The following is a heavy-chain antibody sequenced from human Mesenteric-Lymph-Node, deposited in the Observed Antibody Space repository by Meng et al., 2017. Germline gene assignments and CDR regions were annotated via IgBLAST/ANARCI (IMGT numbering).Heavy chain of an antibody. J-gene: IGHJ4*02. CDR1: GGTFSSYA. V-gene: IGHV1-69*05. D-gene: IGHD3-9*01. CDR3: ARVLRYFDPIRYYFDY. CDR2: IIPIFGTA. Sequence: SVKVSCKASGGTFSSYAIGWVRQAPGQGLEWMGGIIPIFGTANYAQKFQGRVTITTDESTSTAYMELSSLRSEDTAVYYCARVLRYFDPIRYYFDYWGQGKPVTVYS.